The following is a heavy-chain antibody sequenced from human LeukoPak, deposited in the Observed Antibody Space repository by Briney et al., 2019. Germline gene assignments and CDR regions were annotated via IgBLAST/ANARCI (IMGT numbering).Heavy chain of an antibody. CDR2: IIPSFGTA. CDR1: GGTFSSYA. J-gene: IGHJ3*01. D-gene: IGHD4-17*01. CDR3: AAELYGVYTDCCTFHL. V-gene: IGHV1-69*05. Sequence: ASVKVSCKASGGTFSSYAISWVRQAPGQGLEWMGGIIPSFGTANYAQKFQGRVTITTDESTSTAYMELSSLRSEDTAVYYCAAELYGVYTDCCTFHLWGQGTMVTVSS.